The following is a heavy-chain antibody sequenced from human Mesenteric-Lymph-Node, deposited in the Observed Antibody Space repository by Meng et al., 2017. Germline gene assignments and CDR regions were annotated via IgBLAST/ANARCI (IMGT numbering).Heavy chain of an antibody. V-gene: IGHV2-5*02. J-gene: IGHJ5*02. CDR1: GFPLSTSEVG. D-gene: IGHD2-2*01. CDR2: IYWDDDK. Sequence: QIPLNESGPTLGKPTQSLTLTCTFSGFPLSTSEVGLGWIRQPPGKALEWLAVIYWDDDKRYSPSLKSRLTITKDTSKNQVVLTLTNMDPVDTATYYCALFTRSWFDPWGQGTLVTVSS. CDR3: ALFTRSWFDP.